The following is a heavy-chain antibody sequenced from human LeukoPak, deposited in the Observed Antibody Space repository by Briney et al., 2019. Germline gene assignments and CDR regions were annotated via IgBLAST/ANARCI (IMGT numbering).Heavy chain of an antibody. CDR3: AREPNNLNPNWFDP. Sequence: GAPVKVSCKASGGTFSSYAISWVRQAPGQGLEWMGRIIPIFGIANYAQKFQGRVTITADKSTSTAYMELSSPRSEDTAVYYCAREPNNLNPNWFDPWGQGTPVHGF. CDR1: GGTFSSYA. D-gene: IGHD1-20*01. V-gene: IGHV1-69*04. CDR2: IIPIFGIA. J-gene: IGHJ5*02.